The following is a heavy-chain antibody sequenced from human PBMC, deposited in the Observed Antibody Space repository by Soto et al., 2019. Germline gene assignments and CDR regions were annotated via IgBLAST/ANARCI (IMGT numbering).Heavy chain of an antibody. CDR1: GDSVSSNSAA. D-gene: IGHD6-6*01. CDR3: ARGLIAARPDYYYYYYIDV. Sequence: SQTLSLTCAISGDSVSSNSAAWNWIRQSPSRGLEWLGRTYYRSKWYNDYAVSVKSRITINPDTSKNQFSLQLNSVTPEDTAVYYCARGLIAARPDYYYYYYIDVWGKGTTVTVSS. J-gene: IGHJ6*03. CDR2: TYYRSKWYN. V-gene: IGHV6-1*01.